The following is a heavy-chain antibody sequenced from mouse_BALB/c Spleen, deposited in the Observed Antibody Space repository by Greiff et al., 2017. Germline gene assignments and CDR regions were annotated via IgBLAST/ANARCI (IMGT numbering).Heavy chain of an antibody. CDR2: INSNGGST. CDR3: ARHYYFDY. J-gene: IGHJ2*01. Sequence: EVQVVESGGGLVKLGGSLKLSCAASGFTFSSYYMSWVRQTPEKRLELVAAINSNGGSTYYPDTVKGRFTISRDNAKNTLYLQMSSLKSEDTALYYCARHYYFDYWGQGTTLTVSS. V-gene: IGHV5-6-2*01. CDR1: GFTFSSYY.